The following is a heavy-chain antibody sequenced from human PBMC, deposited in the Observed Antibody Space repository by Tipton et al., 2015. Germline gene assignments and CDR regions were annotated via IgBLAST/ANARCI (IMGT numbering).Heavy chain of an antibody. CDR2: IFHSGNT. D-gene: IGHD3-9*01. V-gene: IGHV4-4*01. J-gene: IGHJ6*02. Sequence: TLSLTCAVSGDSISSDYWWSWVRQPPGKGLEWIGEIFHSGNTNYNPSLRSRLTISVDKSKNQFSLKLSSVTAADTAVYFCARDGRYEILTGHSHQYGMDVWGQGTTVTVSS. CDR1: GDSISSDYW. CDR3: ARDGRYEILTGHSHQYGMDV.